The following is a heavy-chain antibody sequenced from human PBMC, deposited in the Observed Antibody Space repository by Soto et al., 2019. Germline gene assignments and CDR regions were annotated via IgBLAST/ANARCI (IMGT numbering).Heavy chain of an antibody. CDR2: ISYDGSDK. J-gene: IGHJ6*02. D-gene: IGHD3-10*01. V-gene: IGHV3-30-3*01. Sequence: QVQLVESGGGVVQPGRSLRLSCAASGFTFSSYSMHWVRQAPGKGLEWVAVISYDGSDKYYADSVKGRFTISRDNSKNKLYMQMTRQRAEDTAVYYCAREASVYGSGSYGMDVWGQGTTVTVSS. CDR3: AREASVYGSGSYGMDV. CDR1: GFTFSSYS.